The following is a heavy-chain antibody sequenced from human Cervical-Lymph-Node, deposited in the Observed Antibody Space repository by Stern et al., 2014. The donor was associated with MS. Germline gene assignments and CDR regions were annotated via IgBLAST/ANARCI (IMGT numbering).Heavy chain of an antibody. Sequence: QVQLGQSGAEVKKPGSSVKVSCKASGGTFSSYGVSWVRQAPGQGLEWMGGIIPLFGTSIYAQKFQGRVTITADESTSTVFMELSSLRSEDTAVYYCARDTDMRRGDYWGQGTLVTVSS. D-gene: IGHD5-18*01. J-gene: IGHJ4*02. CDR3: ARDTDMRRGDY. CDR1: GGTFSSYG. CDR2: IIPLFGTS. V-gene: IGHV1-69*01.